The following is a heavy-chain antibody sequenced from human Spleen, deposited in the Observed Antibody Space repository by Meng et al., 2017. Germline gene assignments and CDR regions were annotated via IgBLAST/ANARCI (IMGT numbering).Heavy chain of an antibody. J-gene: IGHJ4*02. D-gene: IGHD3-16*01. CDR3: ARGTPGGSYSDY. CDR1: GYTFASYG. CDR2: FVNNVDT. V-gene: IGHV1-18*01. Sequence: QVHLLQSGTEAKKPGASVRVTCAASGYTFASYGISWLRQAPGQGLEWMGWFVNNVDTYSAQKFQGRVTMTTDTHTSTAFMELRSLRSDDTAVYYCARGTPGGSYSDYWGQGTLVTVSS.